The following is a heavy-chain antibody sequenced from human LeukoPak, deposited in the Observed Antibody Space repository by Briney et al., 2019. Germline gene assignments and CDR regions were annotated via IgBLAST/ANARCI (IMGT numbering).Heavy chain of an antibody. J-gene: IGHJ2*01. CDR2: IYYAGST. V-gene: IGHV4-39*02. D-gene: IGHD4/OR15-4a*01. CDR3: ARGRRIVVLPGWGYFDL. CDR1: ADSISSSSYY. Sequence: SETLSLTCNLSADSISSSSYYWSWIRVPPGKGLEWIGSIYYAGSTYYNPSLKSRVTLSVDTSTNHFSLNIKSGTAADTAMYYCARGRRIVVLPGWGYFDLWDRGTLVTVSS.